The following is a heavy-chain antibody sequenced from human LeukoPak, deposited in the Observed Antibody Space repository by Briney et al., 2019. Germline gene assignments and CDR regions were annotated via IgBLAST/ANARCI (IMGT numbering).Heavy chain of an antibody. CDR3: CTYIWLSGSFNS. D-gene: IGHD3-10*01. Sequence: AGGSLRLSCAASGFTFSEHWMSWVRQAPGKGLEWVARLQSRAHGETADYAAPVKGRFTISRDDSENSLFLHMDNLQTEDTAVYFCCTYIWLSGSFNSWGQGTLVTVSS. CDR2: LQSRAHGETA. J-gene: IGHJ1*01. V-gene: IGHV3-15*01. CDR1: GFTFSEHW.